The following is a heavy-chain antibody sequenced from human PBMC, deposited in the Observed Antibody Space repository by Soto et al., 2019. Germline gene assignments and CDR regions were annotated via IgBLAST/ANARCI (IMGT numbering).Heavy chain of an antibody. CDR3: AKDGYSSSWYEVKQWPAETDY. Sequence: EVQLLESGGGLVQPGGSLRLSCAASGFTFSSYAMSWVRQAPGKGLEWFSDLSGSGGSTYYADSVKGRFTISRDNSKNTLYLQMNSLRAEDTAVYYCAKDGYSSSWYEVKQWPAETDYWGQGTLVTVSS. CDR1: GFTFSSYA. J-gene: IGHJ4*02. D-gene: IGHD6-13*01. V-gene: IGHV3-23*01. CDR2: LSGSGGST.